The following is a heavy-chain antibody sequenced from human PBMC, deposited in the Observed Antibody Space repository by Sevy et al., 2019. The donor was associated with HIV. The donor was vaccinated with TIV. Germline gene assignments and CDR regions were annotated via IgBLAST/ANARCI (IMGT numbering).Heavy chain of an antibody. CDR2: TYYRSKWYN. Sequence: KQSQTLSLTCAISGDSVSSNSAAWNWIRQSPSRGLEWLGRTYYRSKWYNDYAVSVQSRITINPDTSKNQFSLQLKSVAPEDKAVYYCARDLGSSLNWFDPWGQGTLVTVSS. CDR1: GDSVSSNSAA. D-gene: IGHD6-13*01. V-gene: IGHV6-1*01. J-gene: IGHJ5*02. CDR3: ARDLGSSLNWFDP.